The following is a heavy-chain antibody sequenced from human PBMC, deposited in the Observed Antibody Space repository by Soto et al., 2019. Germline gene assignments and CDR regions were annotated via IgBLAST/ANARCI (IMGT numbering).Heavy chain of an antibody. CDR3: AKDISGRPVDDFAI. J-gene: IGHJ3*02. CDR1: GVTFSSYS. CDR2: ISGSGGST. D-gene: IGHD1-26*01. Sequence: PWGSXRLSCAPSGVTFSSYSRSWFRHAPGKGLAWVSAISGSGGSTYYADSVKGRFTISRDNSKNTLYPQMNSLRDEDTAVYYCAKDISGRPVDDFAIWAKGTMVT. V-gene: IGHV3-23*01.